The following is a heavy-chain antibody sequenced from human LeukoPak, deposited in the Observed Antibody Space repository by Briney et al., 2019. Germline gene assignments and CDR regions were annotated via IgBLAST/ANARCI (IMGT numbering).Heavy chain of an antibody. CDR1: GFTFSSSA. Sequence: QPGGSLRLSCAASGFTFSSSAMSWVRQAPGKGLEWVSTISGSDSSTYYADSVKGRFTISRDNSKNTLYLQMNSLRPEDTAVYYCARVGMTTRAFDIWGQGIMVTVSS. J-gene: IGHJ3*02. CDR2: ISGSDSST. D-gene: IGHD4-17*01. CDR3: ARVGMTTRAFDI. V-gene: IGHV3-23*01.